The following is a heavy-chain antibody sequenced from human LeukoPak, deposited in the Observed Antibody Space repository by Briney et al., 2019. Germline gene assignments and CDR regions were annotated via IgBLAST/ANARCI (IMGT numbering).Heavy chain of an antibody. J-gene: IGHJ4*02. CDR2: IYYSGST. CDR1: GGSISSGDYY. V-gene: IGHV4-30-4*08. D-gene: IGHD3-22*01. Sequence: SETLSLTCTVSGGSISSGDYYWSWIRQPPGKGLEWIGYIYYSGSTYYNPSLKSRVTISVDTSKNQFSLKLSSVTAADTAVYYCARELISYGTYYYDSSGLNYWGQGTLVTVCS. CDR3: ARELISYGTYYYDSSGLNY.